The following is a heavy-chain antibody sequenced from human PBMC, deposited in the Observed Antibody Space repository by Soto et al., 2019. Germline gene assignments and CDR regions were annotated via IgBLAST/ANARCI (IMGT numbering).Heavy chain of an antibody. CDR3: ARQCLAWWSGYYPPNYYYYYMDV. CDR1: GGSISSSSYY. CDR2: IYYSGST. D-gene: IGHD3-3*01. Sequence: PSETLSLTCTVSGGSISSSSYYWGWIRQPPGKGLEWIGSIYYSGSTYYNPSLKSRVTISVDTSKNQFSLKLSSVTAADTAVYYCARQCLAWWSGYYPPNYYYYYMDVWGKGTTVTVSS. V-gene: IGHV4-39*01. J-gene: IGHJ6*03.